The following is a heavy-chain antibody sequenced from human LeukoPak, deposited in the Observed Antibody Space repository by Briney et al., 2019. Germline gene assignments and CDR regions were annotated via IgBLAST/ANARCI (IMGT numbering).Heavy chain of an antibody. Sequence: PGGSLRLSCAASGFTFSNAWMSWVRQAPGKGLEWVGRIKSKTDGGTTDYAAPVKGRFTISRDDSKNTLYLQMNSLKTGDTAVYYCTTVLRKSGPHDIWGQGTMVTVSS. CDR2: IKSKTDGGTT. CDR1: GFTFSNAW. D-gene: IGHD3-3*01. V-gene: IGHV3-15*01. CDR3: TTVLRKSGPHDI. J-gene: IGHJ3*02.